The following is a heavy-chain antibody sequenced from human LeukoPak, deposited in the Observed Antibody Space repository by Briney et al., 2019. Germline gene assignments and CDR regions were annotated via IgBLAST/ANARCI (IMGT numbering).Heavy chain of an antibody. Sequence: GGSLRLSCAASGFTFSSYWMHWVRQAPGKGLVWVSRINSDGNITNYADSVKGRFTISRDNAKNTLYLQMNSLRVEDTAVYYCARETRQDRYFQHWGQGTLVTVSS. CDR2: INSDGNIT. CDR1: GFTFSSYW. V-gene: IGHV3-74*01. J-gene: IGHJ1*01. CDR3: ARETRQDRYFQH.